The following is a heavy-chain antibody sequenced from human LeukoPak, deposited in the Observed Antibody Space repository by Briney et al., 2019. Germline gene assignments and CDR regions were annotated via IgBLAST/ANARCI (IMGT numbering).Heavy chain of an antibody. D-gene: IGHD4-17*01. V-gene: IGHV3-23*01. CDR3: AKDRSFYGAPWYLDI. J-gene: IGHJ2*01. CDR1: GFTFNSYA. CDR2: ISGSTGSL. Sequence: PGGSLRLSCAASGFTFNSYAMSWVRQAPGKGLEWVSGISGSTGSLYYEDSVRGRFTISRDNSKSTLYLQMNSLRPEDTATYYCAKDRSFYGAPWYLDIWGRGTLVTVSP.